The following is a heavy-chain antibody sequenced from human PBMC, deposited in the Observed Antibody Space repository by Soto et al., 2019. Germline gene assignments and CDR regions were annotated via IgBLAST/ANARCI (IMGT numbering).Heavy chain of an antibody. D-gene: IGHD3-10*01. Sequence: QVQLQESGPGLVKPSETLSVTCSVSGASIRDYYWSWIRQPAGKGLEWIGRMYTSGNTKYNPSLKSRLTMSTDTSVNQFSLTLRSVTAADTAIYFCARLVYDTRLNYMYFDFWGPGTLVTVSS. J-gene: IGHJ4*02. CDR2: MYTSGNT. CDR1: GASIRDYY. V-gene: IGHV4-4*07. CDR3: ARLVYDTRLNYMYFDF.